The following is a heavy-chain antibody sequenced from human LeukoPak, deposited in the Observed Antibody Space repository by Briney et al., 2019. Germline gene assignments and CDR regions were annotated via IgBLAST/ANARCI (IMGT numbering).Heavy chain of an antibody. D-gene: IGHD5-24*01. V-gene: IGHV3-30-3*01. Sequence: GRSLRLSCAASGFTFSSYAMHWVRQAPGKGLEWVAVISYDGSNKYYADSVKGRFTISRDNSKNTLYLQMNSLRAEDTAVYYCAREGVEMAPHPGYFDYWGQGTLVTVSS. CDR3: AREGVEMAPHPGYFDY. CDR2: ISYDGSNK. CDR1: GFTFSSYA. J-gene: IGHJ4*02.